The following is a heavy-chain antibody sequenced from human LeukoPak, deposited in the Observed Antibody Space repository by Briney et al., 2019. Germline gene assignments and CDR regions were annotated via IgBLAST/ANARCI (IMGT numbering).Heavy chain of an antibody. J-gene: IGHJ6*03. CDR2: ISSSGSTI. D-gene: IGHD5-18*01. V-gene: IGHV3-11*04. Sequence: GGSLRLSCAASGFTFSDYYMSWIRQAPGKGLEWVSYISSSGSTIYYADSVKGRFTISRDNAKNSLYLQMNSLRAEDTAVYYCARDEVDTANYYYMDVWGKGTTVTVSS. CDR1: GFTFSDYY. CDR3: ARDEVDTANYYYMDV.